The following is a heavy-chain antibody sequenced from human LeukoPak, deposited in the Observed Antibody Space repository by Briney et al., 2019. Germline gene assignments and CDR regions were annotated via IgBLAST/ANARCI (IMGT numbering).Heavy chain of an antibody. V-gene: IGHV4-31*03. CDR1: GGSISSGGYY. J-gene: IGHJ4*02. D-gene: IGHD2-8*01. CDR3: ARGYCTNGVCSSDYFDY. Sequence: SETLSLTCTVSGGSISSGGYYWNWIRQHPGKGLEWIGYIYNSGSTYYNPSLRSRSTISVDTSKNQFSLKLSSVTAADTAVYYCARGYCTNGVCSSDYFDYWGQGTLVTVSS. CDR2: IYNSGST.